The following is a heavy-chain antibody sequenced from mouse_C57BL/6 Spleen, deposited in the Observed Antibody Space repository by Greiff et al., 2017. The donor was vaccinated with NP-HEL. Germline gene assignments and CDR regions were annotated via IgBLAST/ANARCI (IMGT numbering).Heavy chain of an antibody. Sequence: QVQLQQPGAELVMPGASVKLSCKASGYTFTSYWMHWVKQRPGQGLEWIGEIDPSDSYTNYNQKFKGKSTLTVDKSSSTAYMQLSSLTSEDSAVYYCARSTYGGVFDYWGQGTTLTVSS. V-gene: IGHV1-69*01. J-gene: IGHJ2*01. CDR2: IDPSDSYT. CDR3: ARSTYGGVFDY. D-gene: IGHD5-1*01. CDR1: GYTFTSYW.